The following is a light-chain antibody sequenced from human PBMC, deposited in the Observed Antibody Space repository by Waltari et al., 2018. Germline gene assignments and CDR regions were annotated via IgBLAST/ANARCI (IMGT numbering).Light chain of an antibody. V-gene: IGKV3-11*01. CDR2: YAS. Sequence: ETVLTQSPATLSLSPGETATLSCRASRSVGTYFDWYQHRPGQAPRLLIYYASKRATGIPARFSGSGSRTDFTLTITSLDPEDFAVYYCQQRSNWWTFGQGTKVEIK. CDR1: RSVGTY. J-gene: IGKJ1*01. CDR3: QQRSNWWT.